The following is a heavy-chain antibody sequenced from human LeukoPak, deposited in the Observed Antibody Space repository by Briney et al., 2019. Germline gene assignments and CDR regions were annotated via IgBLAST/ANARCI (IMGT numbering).Heavy chain of an antibody. D-gene: IGHD5-24*01. Sequence: GGSLRLSCAASGFTFSSYNMNWVRQAPGKGLEWVSVIYSGGSTYYADSVKGRFTISRDNSKNTLYLQMNSLRAEDTAVYYCARAAARMAELDYWGQGTLVTVSS. CDR2: IYSGGST. V-gene: IGHV3-66*01. CDR1: GFTFSSYN. CDR3: ARAAARMAELDY. J-gene: IGHJ4*02.